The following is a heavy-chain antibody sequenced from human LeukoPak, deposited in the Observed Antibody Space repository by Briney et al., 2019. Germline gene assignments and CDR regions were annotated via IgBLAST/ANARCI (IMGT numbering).Heavy chain of an antibody. D-gene: IGHD3-10*01. V-gene: IGHV4-39*07. CDR2: IYYSGST. CDR3: AREANYYGSGSYFEGTFDY. Sequence: PSETLSLTCTVSGGSISTSSYSWGWIRQPPGKGLEWIGSIYYSGSTYYNPSLKSRVTISVDTSKNEFSLKLTSVTAADTAVYYCAREANYYGSGSYFEGTFDYWGQGSLVTVSS. CDR1: GGSISTSSYS. J-gene: IGHJ4*02.